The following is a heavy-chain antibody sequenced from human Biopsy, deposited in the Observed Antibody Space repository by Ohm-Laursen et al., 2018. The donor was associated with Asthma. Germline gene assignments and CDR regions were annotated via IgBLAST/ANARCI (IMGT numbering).Heavy chain of an antibody. J-gene: IGHJ5*02. CDR1: GGSISSGGYY. CDR2: TYDSGST. V-gene: IGHV4-31*03. CDR3: ARLADCSGGACYSYGWFDP. Sequence: TLSLTCSVSGGSISSGGYYWSWIRQHPGKGLEWIGYTYDSGSTYYNPSLKSRLTIAVDPSKNQFSLKVTSVTPADTAVYYCARLADCSGGACYSYGWFDPWGHGTRVTVSS. D-gene: IGHD2-15*01.